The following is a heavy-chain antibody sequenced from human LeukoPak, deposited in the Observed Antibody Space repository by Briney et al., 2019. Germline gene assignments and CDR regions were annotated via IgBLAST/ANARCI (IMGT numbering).Heavy chain of an antibody. CDR3: ATTAMVPPYYYYYYMDV. CDR1: GGTFTSYY. CDR2: INPSGGST. D-gene: IGHD5-18*01. V-gene: IGHV1-46*01. Sequence: ASVKVSCKASGGTFTSYYMHWVRQAPGQGLEWMGIINPSGGSTSYAQKFQGRVTMTRDMSTSTVYMELSSLRSEDTAVYYCATTAMVPPYYYYYYMDVWGKGTTVTVSS. J-gene: IGHJ6*03.